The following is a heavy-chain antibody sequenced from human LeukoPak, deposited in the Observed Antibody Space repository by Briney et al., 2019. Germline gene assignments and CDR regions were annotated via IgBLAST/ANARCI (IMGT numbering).Heavy chain of an antibody. Sequence: PGRSLRLSCDAAGFTFSNVWMHSARHAPGEGLGCVSYILSDGRMTNYADNVRGRFTVSRENAKNTVYLQMNSLRVEDTAVYYCATDGSYALGGWGQGTLVTVSS. CDR1: GFTFSNVW. CDR3: ATDGSYALGG. V-gene: IGHV3-74*01. D-gene: IGHD3-16*01. CDR2: ILSDGRMT. J-gene: IGHJ4*02.